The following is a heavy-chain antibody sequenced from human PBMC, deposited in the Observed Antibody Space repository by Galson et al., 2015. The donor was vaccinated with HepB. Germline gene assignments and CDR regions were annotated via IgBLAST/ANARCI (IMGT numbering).Heavy chain of an antibody. CDR3: AKDSGPGGYYYEPGDAFDI. J-gene: IGHJ3*02. CDR2: ISYDGSNK. V-gene: IGHV3-30*18. D-gene: IGHD3-22*01. Sequence: SLRLSCAASGFTFSSYGMHWVRQAPGKGLEWVAVISYDGSNKYYADSVKGRFTISRDNSRNTLYLQMNSLRAEDTAVYYCAKDSGPGGYYYEPGDAFDIWGQGTMVTVSS. CDR1: GFTFSSYG.